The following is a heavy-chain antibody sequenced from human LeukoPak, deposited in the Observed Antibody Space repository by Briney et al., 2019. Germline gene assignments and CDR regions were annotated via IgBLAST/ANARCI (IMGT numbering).Heavy chain of an antibody. V-gene: IGHV4-31*03. CDR3: TRIPTHYYGSGSYYGYFDS. Sequence: SETLSLTCTVSGDSVNNNHYYWAWIRQHPGKGLEWIGYMNNRGTSNYNPSLRSRVTISVDTSNNQFSLRLSSVTAADTAVYYCTRIPTHYYGSGSYYGYFDSWGQGTLVTVSS. J-gene: IGHJ4*02. D-gene: IGHD3-10*01. CDR2: MNNRGTS. CDR1: GDSVNNNHYY.